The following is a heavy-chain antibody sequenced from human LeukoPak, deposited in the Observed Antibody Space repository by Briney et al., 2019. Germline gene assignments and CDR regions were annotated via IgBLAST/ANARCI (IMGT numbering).Heavy chain of an antibody. D-gene: IGHD5-18*01. CDR1: GGSIGSYY. CDR2: IYYSGST. V-gene: IGHV4-59*01. Sequence: SETLSLTCTVSGGSIGSYYWSWIRQPAGKGLEWIGYIYYSGSTNYNPSLKSRVTISVDTSKNQFSLKLSSVTAADTAVHYCARSDSYGSPDYWGQGTLVTVSS. J-gene: IGHJ4*02. CDR3: ARSDSYGSPDY.